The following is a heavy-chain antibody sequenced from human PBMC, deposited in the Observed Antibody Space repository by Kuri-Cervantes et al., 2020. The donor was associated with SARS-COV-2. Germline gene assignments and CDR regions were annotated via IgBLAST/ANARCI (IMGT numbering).Heavy chain of an antibody. CDR3: VRHKAAAGIVAPD. D-gene: IGHD6-13*01. J-gene: IGHJ4*02. CDR2: VSWNGSRT. Sequence: GSLKISCAASGFTFSNSDMNWVRQAPGKGLEWVSGVSWNGSRTHYADSVKGRFITSRDNSRNFLYQQMNSLRPEDMAVYYCVRHKAAAGIVAPDWGQGTLVTVSS. V-gene: IGHV3-19*01. CDR1: GFTFSNSD.